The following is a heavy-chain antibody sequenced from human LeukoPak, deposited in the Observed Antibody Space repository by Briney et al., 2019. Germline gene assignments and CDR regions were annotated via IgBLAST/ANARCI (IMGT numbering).Heavy chain of an antibody. CDR1: GFIFSNYA. J-gene: IGHJ4*02. Sequence: GGSLRLSCAASGFIFSNYAMYWVRQAPRKGRQSVAAISTKGGSTSYADSVKGRMTISRDDSKNTLFLQLGSLTTDDMGLYFCARDRSGAFDYWGQGTLVSVSS. V-gene: IGHV3-64*02. CDR3: ARDRSGAFDY. D-gene: IGHD6-19*01. CDR2: ISTKGGST.